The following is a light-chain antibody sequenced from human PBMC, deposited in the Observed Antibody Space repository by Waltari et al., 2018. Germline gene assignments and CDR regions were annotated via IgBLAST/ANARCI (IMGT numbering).Light chain of an antibody. V-gene: IGKV1-16*02. CDR3: LQYNSYPRT. CDR1: QANRNS. Sequence: DIQMTQSPSSLSASVGDRVTITCRASQANRNSLSCFQQKSGEAPKSLIYGASNLQSGVPSKFSGSGYGTDFTLTITSLQPEDFATYYCLQYNSYPRTFGQGTKVEIK. CDR2: GAS. J-gene: IGKJ1*01.